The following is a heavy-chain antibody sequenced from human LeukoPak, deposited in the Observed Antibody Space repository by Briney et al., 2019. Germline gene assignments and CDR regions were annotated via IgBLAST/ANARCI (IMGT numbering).Heavy chain of an antibody. CDR1: GFTFSSYE. CDR2: ISSSGSTI. D-gene: IGHD2-21*01. J-gene: IGHJ4*02. Sequence: PGGSLRLSCAASGFTFSSYEMNWVRQAPGKGLEWVSYISSSGSTIYYADSVKGRFTISRDSAKNSLYLQMNSLRAEDTAVYYCARARPRLGYWGQGTLVTVSS. CDR3: ARARPRLGY. V-gene: IGHV3-48*03.